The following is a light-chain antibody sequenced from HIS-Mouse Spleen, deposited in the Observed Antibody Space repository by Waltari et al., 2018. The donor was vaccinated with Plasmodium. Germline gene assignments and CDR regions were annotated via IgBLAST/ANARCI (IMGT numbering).Light chain of an antibody. J-gene: IGKJ1*01. CDR2: WAS. Sequence: DIVMTQSPDSLAVSLGERATINCKSSQSVLYSSKNKNYLAWYQQKPGQPRKLLIYWASTRESGVPDRFSGSGSGTDFTLTISSLQAEDVAVYYCQQYYSTPWAFGQGTKVEIK. V-gene: IGKV4-1*01. CDR3: QQYYSTPWA. CDR1: QSVLYSSKNKNY.